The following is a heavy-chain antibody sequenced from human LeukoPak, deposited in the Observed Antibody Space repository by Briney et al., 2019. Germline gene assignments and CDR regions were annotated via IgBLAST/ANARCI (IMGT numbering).Heavy chain of an antibody. CDR1: GDSVSRNSAA. D-gene: IGHD1-26*01. Sequence: QTLSLTCAISGDSVSRNSAAWNWIRQSPSRGLEWLGRTYYKSKWCNDYAVSVKSRITINPDTSKNQFSLQLKSVTPEDTAVYYCARAPIVGATHIDYWGQGTLVTVSS. CDR2: TYYKSKWCN. CDR3: ARAPIVGATHIDY. V-gene: IGHV6-1*01. J-gene: IGHJ4*02.